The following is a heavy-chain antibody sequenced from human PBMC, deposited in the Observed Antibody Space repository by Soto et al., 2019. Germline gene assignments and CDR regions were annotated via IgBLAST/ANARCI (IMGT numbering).Heavy chain of an antibody. V-gene: IGHV4-31*03. CDR2: IYYSGST. Sequence: SETLSLTCTVSGGSISSGGYYWSWILQHPGKGLEWIGYIYYSGSTYHNPSLKSRVTISVDTSKNQFSLKLSSVTAADTAVYYCARDKSSVAGTFEFDYWGQGTLVTVSS. CDR1: GGSISSGGYY. J-gene: IGHJ4*02. D-gene: IGHD6-19*01. CDR3: ARDKSSVAGTFEFDY.